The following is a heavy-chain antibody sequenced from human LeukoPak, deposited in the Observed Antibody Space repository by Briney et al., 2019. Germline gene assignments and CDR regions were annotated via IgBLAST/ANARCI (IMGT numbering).Heavy chain of an antibody. V-gene: IGHV3-53*05. CDR3: ARDGGNARADY. J-gene: IGHJ4*02. Sequence: GGSLRLSCAASGFTFSSYAMSWVRQAPGKGLEWVSVIYRGGSTYYADSVKGRFTISRDNSKNTLYLQMNSLRAEDTAVYYCARDGGNARADYWGQGTLVTVSS. D-gene: IGHD4-23*01. CDR2: IYRGGST. CDR1: GFTFSSYA.